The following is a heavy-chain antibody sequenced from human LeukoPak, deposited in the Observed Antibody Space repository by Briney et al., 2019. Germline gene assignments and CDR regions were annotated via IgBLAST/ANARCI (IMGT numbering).Heavy chain of an antibody. Sequence: ASVKVSCKASGYTFTGYYMHWVRQAPGQGLEWMGWINPNSGGTNYAQKFQGRVTMTRDTSISTAYMELSRLRSDDTAVYYCAREGGYCGGDCYLYYFDYWGQGTLVTVSS. CDR2: INPNSGGT. D-gene: IGHD2-21*02. CDR1: GYTFTGYY. CDR3: AREGGYCGGDCYLYYFDY. V-gene: IGHV1-2*02. J-gene: IGHJ4*02.